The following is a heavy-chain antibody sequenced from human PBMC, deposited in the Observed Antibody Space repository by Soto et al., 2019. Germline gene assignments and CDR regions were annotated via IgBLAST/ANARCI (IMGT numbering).Heavy chain of an antibody. CDR2: INQDGSEK. V-gene: IGHV3-7*01. J-gene: IGHJ4*02. CDR3: SRSLNS. CDR1: GFTFSTWW. Sequence: EVQLMESGGGLVQPGGSLRLSCAASGFTFSTWWMDWVRQTPGEGLEWVANINQDGSEKNYVDSVKGRFTISRDNAKNSLYLQMSSLTAEDSALYYCSRSLNSWGQGPLVTVSS.